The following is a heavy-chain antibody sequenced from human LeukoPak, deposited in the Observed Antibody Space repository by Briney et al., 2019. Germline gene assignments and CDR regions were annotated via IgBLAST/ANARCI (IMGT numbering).Heavy chain of an antibody. D-gene: IGHD3-10*01. CDR3: ARVIGSRNWFDP. Sequence: SETLSLTCAVSGGSISSGGYSWSWIRQPPGKGLEWIGYIYHSGSTYYNPSLKSRVTISVDRSKNQFSLKLSSVTAADTAVYYCARVIGSRNWFDPWGQGTLVTVSS. V-gene: IGHV4-30-2*01. J-gene: IGHJ5*02. CDR2: IYHSGST. CDR1: GGSISSGGYS.